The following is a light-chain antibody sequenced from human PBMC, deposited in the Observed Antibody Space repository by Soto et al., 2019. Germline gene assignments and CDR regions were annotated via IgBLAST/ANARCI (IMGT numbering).Light chain of an antibody. CDR2: GSY. CDR3: QQYSSSYDTSLYT. CDR1: QSVSSSY. J-gene: IGKJ2*01. Sequence: EIVLTQSPGTLSLSPGETATLSCRASQSVSSSYLAWYQQKPGQAPRLLVYGSYHRATGIADRFSGSGSGTDFTLTISRLEPEDLAVYYCQQYSSSYDTSLYTFGQGTKVEIK. V-gene: IGKV3-20*01.